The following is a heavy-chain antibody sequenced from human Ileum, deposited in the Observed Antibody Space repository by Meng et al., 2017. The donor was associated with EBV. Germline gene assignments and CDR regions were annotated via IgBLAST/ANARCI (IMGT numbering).Heavy chain of an antibody. D-gene: IGHD6-19*01. Sequence: QVQLQGSGPGLVKPSETLYLTCSVSGGSVSSGGNYWSWIRQPPGKGLEWIGYIYNSGSTNYNPSLKSRVTISVDTSKNQFSLKLSSVTAADTAVYYCARDGYSSGSDWGQGTLVTVSS. CDR3: ARDGYSSGSD. V-gene: IGHV4-61*08. J-gene: IGHJ4*02. CDR1: GGSVSSGGNY. CDR2: IYNSGST.